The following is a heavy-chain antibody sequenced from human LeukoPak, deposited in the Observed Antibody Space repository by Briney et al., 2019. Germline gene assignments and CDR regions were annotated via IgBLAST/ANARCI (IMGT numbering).Heavy chain of an antibody. J-gene: IGHJ4*02. Sequence: ASVKVSCKASGYTFTSYGITWVRQAPGQGLEWMGWISAYNGNTNYAQKLQGRVTMTTDTSTSTAYMNLRSLRSDDTAVYYCARVFGGYDSSGFYYFDYWGQGTLVTVSS. V-gene: IGHV1-18*01. D-gene: IGHD3-22*01. CDR1: GYTFTSYG. CDR3: ARVFGGYDSSGFYYFDY. CDR2: ISAYNGNT.